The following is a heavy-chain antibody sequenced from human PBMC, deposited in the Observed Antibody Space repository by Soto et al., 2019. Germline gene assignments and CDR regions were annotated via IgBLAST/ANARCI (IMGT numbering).Heavy chain of an antibody. CDR2: IYYSGST. CDR3: ARVWGGAFDI. Sequence: QVQLQESGPGLVKPSETLSLTCTVSGGSISSYYWSWIRQPPGKGLEWIGYIYYSGSTNYNPSLESRVTISVDTSKNQFSLKLSSVNAADTAVYYCARVWGGAFDIWGQGTMVTVSS. J-gene: IGHJ3*02. D-gene: IGHD3-10*01. CDR1: GGSISSYY. V-gene: IGHV4-59*01.